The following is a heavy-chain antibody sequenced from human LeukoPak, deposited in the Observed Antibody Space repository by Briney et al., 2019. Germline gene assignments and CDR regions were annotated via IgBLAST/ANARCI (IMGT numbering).Heavy chain of an antibody. Sequence: SETLSLTCTVSGGSVSSGSYYWSWFRQPPGKGLEWIGYIYYSGSTNYNPSLKSRVTISVDTSKNQLSLKLSSVTAADTAVYYCASANYGSGSYYIDYWGQGTLVTVSS. CDR2: IYYSGST. J-gene: IGHJ4*02. D-gene: IGHD3-10*01. V-gene: IGHV4-61*01. CDR1: GGSVSSGSYY. CDR3: ASANYGSGSYYIDY.